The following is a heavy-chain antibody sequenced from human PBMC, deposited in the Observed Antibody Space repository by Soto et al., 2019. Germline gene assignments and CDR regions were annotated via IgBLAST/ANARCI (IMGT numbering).Heavy chain of an antibody. V-gene: IGHV1-8*01. CDR2: MNPNSGNT. CDR1: GYTFTSYD. D-gene: IGHD2-2*01. J-gene: IGHJ5*02. Sequence: GASVKVSCKASGYTFTSYDINWVRQATGQGLEWMGWMNPNSGNTGYAQKFQGRVTMTRNTSISTAYMGLSSLRSEDTAVYYCARRYCSSTSCYNWFDPWGQGTLVTVSS. CDR3: ARRYCSSTSCYNWFDP.